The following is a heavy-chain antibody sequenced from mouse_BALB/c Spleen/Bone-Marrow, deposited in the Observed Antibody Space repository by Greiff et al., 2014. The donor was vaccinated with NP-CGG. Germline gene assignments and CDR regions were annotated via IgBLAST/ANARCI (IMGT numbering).Heavy chain of an antibody. V-gene: IGHV10-1*01. CDR1: GFTFNIYA. CDR3: VRQDYDYPMDY. Sequence: DVKLQESGGGLVQPEGSLKLSCAASGFTFNIYAMNWVRQAPRKGLEWVARISSKSTNYTTCYADSVKDRFTISSDDSQSMLYLQMNSLKTEDTAIYYCVRQDYDYPMDYWGQGTSVTVSS. D-gene: IGHD2-4*01. J-gene: IGHJ4*01. CDR2: ISSKSTNYTT.